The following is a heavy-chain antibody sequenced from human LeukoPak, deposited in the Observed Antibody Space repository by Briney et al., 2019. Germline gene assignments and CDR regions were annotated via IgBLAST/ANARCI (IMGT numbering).Heavy chain of an antibody. J-gene: IGHJ4*02. D-gene: IGHD3-3*01. CDR1: GGSTSSHY. V-gene: IGHV4-59*11. Sequence: SETLSLTCTVSGGSTSSHYWSWIRQPPGKGLEWIGYIYYSGSTNYNPSLKSRVTISVDTSKNQFSLKLSSVTAADTAVYYCARVTLYYDFWSGYYPGYFDYWGQGTLVTVSS. CDR2: IYYSGST. CDR3: ARVTLYYDFWSGYYPGYFDY.